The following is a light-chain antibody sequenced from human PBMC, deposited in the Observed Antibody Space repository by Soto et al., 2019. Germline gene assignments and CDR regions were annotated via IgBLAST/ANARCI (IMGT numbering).Light chain of an antibody. V-gene: IGKV1-39*01. CDR2: AAS. CDR1: QNIRNY. J-gene: IGKJ2*01. CDR3: QQLHSTSSYT. Sequence: DIQMTQSPSSLSASVGDRVTITCRAIQNIRNYLNWYQQRPGKTPNLLVYAASNLRSGVPSRFSGSGSGTDFTLTISSLQPEDFATYYCQQLHSTSSYTFGQGTRVDIK.